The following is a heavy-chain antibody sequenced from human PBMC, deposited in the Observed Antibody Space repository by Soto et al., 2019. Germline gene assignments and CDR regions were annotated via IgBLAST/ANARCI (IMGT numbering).Heavy chain of an antibody. Sequence: EVQLVESGGGLVQPGESLRLSCAGSGFAFSSAWMNWVRQAPGKGLEWVANINPDGSAKDYVDSVRGRFTISRDNAKNSLYLEMNSLRAEDTAVYYCARDPWAADYWGQGTLVTVSS. V-gene: IGHV3-7*01. J-gene: IGHJ4*02. CDR2: INPDGSAK. CDR1: GFAFSSAW. CDR3: ARDPWAADY. D-gene: IGHD3-16*01.